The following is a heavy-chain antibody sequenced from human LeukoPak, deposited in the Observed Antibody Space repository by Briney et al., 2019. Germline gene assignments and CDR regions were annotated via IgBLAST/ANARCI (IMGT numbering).Heavy chain of an antibody. CDR3: VRANYFDSSGYGYNWFDP. D-gene: IGHD3-22*01. CDR1: GYSVSSNSAA. J-gene: IGHJ5*02. V-gene: IGHV6-1*01. CDR2: TYYRSKWYS. Sequence: SQTLSLTCAISGYSVSSNSAAWNWIRQSPSRGVEWLGRTYYRSKWYSDYAISVKSRITINPDTSKNQFSLQLNSVTPEDTAVYYCVRANYFDSSGYGYNWFDPWGQGTLVTVSS.